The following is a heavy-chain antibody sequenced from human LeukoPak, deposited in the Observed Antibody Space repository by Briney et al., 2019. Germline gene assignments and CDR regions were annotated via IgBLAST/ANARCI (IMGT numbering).Heavy chain of an antibody. V-gene: IGHV3-21*01. CDR1: GFTFSSYD. Sequence: PGGSLRLSCAASGFTFSSYDMNWVCQAPGKGLEWVSSISSSSSYIYYADSVKGRFTISRDNAKNSLYLQMNSLRAEDTAVYCCARGGSFFDYWGQGTLVTVSS. CDR3: ARGGSFFDY. J-gene: IGHJ4*02. CDR2: ISSSSSYI.